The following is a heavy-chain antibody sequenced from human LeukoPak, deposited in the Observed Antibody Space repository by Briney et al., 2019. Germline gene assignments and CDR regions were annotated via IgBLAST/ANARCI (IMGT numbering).Heavy chain of an antibody. J-gene: IGHJ4*02. CDR3: ARDSDYGDHDY. V-gene: IGHV3-21*01. CDR2: ISSSSSYI. D-gene: IGHD4-17*01. Sequence: GGTLRLSCAASGFTFSSYSMNWVRQAPGKGLEWVSSISSSSSYIYYADSVKGRFTISRDNAKNSLYLQMNSLRAEDTAVYYCARDSDYGDHDYWGQGTLVTVSS. CDR1: GFTFSSYS.